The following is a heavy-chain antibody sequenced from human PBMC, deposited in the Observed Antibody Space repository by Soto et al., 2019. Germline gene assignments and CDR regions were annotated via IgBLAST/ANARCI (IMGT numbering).Heavy chain of an antibody. Sequence: EVQLVESGGELVKPGGSLRLYGVASGITFSNSWMSWVRQAPGKGLEWVGRIKRQTEGATTDYAAPVKGRFTISRDESKKTLYLQMNSLKIEDTAVYSCGSGSAFELWGQGTMGTVSS. J-gene: IGHJ3*01. D-gene: IGHD1-26*01. CDR3: GSGSAFEL. CDR2: IKRQTEGATT. CDR1: GITFSNSW. V-gene: IGHV3-15*01.